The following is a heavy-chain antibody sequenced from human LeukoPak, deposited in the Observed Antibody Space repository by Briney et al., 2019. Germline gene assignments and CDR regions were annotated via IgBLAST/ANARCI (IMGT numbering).Heavy chain of an antibody. CDR1: GDSVSSNSAA. Sequence: SQTLSLTCAISGDSVSSNSAAWNWIRQSPSRGLEWLGRTYYRSKWYNDYAVSVKSRITINPDTSKNQFSLQQNSVTPEDTAVYYCARDTTIIRSDSSWPYYGMDVWGQGTTVTVSS. D-gene: IGHD6-13*01. V-gene: IGHV6-1*01. CDR3: ARDTTIIRSDSSWPYYGMDV. CDR2: TYYRSKWYN. J-gene: IGHJ6*02.